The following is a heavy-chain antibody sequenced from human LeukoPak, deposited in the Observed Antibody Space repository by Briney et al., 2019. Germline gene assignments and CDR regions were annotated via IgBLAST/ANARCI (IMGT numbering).Heavy chain of an antibody. Sequence: GGSLRLSCAASGFTVSTNFMSWVRLAPGKGLECVSVIYIDGKTFYADSVKGRFTISRDNPRNTHYLQMNSLRPEDTAVYYCAREGRYDILTGYYPLNNWGQGARVTVSS. V-gene: IGHV3-66*02. J-gene: IGHJ4*02. D-gene: IGHD3-9*01. CDR1: GFTVSTNF. CDR2: IYIDGKT. CDR3: AREGRYDILTGYYPLNN.